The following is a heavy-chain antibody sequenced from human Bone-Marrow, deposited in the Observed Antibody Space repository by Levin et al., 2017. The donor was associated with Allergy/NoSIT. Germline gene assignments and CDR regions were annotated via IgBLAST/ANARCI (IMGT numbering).Heavy chain of an antibody. J-gene: IGHJ5*01. V-gene: IGHV3-7*01. CDR3: ARGPPLTMILVGNWFDF. D-gene: IGHD3-22*01. CDR2: IKQDGSEE. CDR1: GFTFSTYW. Sequence: ETLSLTCAASGFTFSTYWMNWVRQAPGKGLEWVATIKQDGSEEYYVDSVKGRLTISRDNAENSLHLQMNSLRAEDTALYYCARGPPLTMILVGNWFDFWGQGTLVTVSS.